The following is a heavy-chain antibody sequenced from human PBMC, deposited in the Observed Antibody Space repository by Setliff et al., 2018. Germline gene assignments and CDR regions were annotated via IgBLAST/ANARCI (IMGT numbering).Heavy chain of an antibody. D-gene: IGHD3-3*01. V-gene: IGHV4-61*01. J-gene: IGHJ6*03. CDR3: ARMSGFQYIDV. Sequence: SETLSLTCTVSDDSISSRHYYWSWIRQPPGKGLEWIGYVYYSGTANYSPSLKSRVTISLDTSKNQFSLSLTSVTAEDTAVYYCARMSGFQYIDVWDKGTTVTVSS. CDR1: DDSISSRHYY. CDR2: VYYSGTA.